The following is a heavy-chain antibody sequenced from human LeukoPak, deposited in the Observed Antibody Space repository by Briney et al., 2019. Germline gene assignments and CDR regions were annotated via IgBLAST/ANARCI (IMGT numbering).Heavy chain of an antibody. CDR1: GFTFGAYT. V-gene: IGHV3-23*01. Sequence: GGSLRLSCAASGFTFGAYTINWVRQAPGKGLEWVSIIGNNGGGIHYADSVRGRFTISRDNSKNTLYLQMTNLRVDDTALYYCAIDPNWETHNWGQGVLVTVSS. D-gene: IGHD7-27*01. CDR2: IGNNGGGI. J-gene: IGHJ4*02. CDR3: AIDPNWETHN.